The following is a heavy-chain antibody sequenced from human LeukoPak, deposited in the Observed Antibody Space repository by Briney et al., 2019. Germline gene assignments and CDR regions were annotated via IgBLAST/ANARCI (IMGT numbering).Heavy chain of an antibody. CDR1: GYTFTSYA. V-gene: IGHV7-4-1*02. D-gene: IGHD4-23*01. CDR3: AREVAPGGFDY. CDR2: INTNTGNP. Sequence: GASVKVSCKASGYTFTSYAMNWVRQAPGQGLEWMGWINTNTGNPTYAQGFTGRFVFSWDTSVSTAYLQISSLKAEDAAVYYCAREVAPGGFDYWGQGTLVTVSS. J-gene: IGHJ4*02.